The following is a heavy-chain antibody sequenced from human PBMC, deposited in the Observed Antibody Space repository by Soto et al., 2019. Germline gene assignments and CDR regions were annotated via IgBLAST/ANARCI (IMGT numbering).Heavy chain of an antibody. CDR3: ASPQYYYDSSANSPDYYGMDV. CDR2: IYPGDSDT. J-gene: IGHJ6*02. CDR1: GDSFTIYL. Sequence: GGCLRISCKGSGDSFTIYLICWGREMPGKGLGWMGIIYPGDSDTRYSPYFQGQVTISADKSISTAYLQWSSLKASDTAMYYCASPQYYYDSSANSPDYYGMDVWGQGTTVTVSS. D-gene: IGHD3-22*01. V-gene: IGHV5-51*01.